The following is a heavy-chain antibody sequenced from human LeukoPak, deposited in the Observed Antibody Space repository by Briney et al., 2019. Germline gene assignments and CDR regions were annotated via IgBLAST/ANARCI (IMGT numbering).Heavy chain of an antibody. CDR1: GFTFSSYS. Sequence: GGSLRLSCAASGFTFSSYSMNWVRQAPGKGLEWVSSISSSSSYIYYADSVKGRFTISRDNAKNSLYLQMNSPRAEDTAVYYCARGSWLKYYFDYWGQGTLVTASS. D-gene: IGHD6-13*01. J-gene: IGHJ4*02. CDR3: ARGSWLKYYFDY. CDR2: ISSSSSYI. V-gene: IGHV3-21*01.